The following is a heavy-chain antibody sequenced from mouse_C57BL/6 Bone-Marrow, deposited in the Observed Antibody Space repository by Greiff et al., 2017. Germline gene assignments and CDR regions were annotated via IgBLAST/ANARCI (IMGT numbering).Heavy chain of an antibody. CDR3: AYYGLWYFDV. J-gene: IGHJ1*03. CDR2: ISSGSSTI. Sequence: VKLVESGGGLVKPGGSLKLSCAASGFTFSDYGMHWVRQAPEKGLEWVAYISSGSSTIYYADTVKGRFTISRDNAKNTLFLQMTSLRSEDTAMYYCAYYGLWYFDVWGTGTTVTVSS. V-gene: IGHV5-17*01. D-gene: IGHD2-1*01. CDR1: GFTFSDYG.